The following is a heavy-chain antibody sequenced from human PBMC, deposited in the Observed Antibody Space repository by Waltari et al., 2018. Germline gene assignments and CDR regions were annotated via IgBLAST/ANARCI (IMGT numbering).Heavy chain of an antibody. J-gene: IGHJ4*02. CDR1: GYTFTGYY. CDR3: ARDPSSSWYYFDY. D-gene: IGHD6-13*01. Sequence: QVQLVQSGAEVKKPGASVKVSCTASGYTFTGYYLHWVRQAPGQGLEWMGRINPNSGGTNYAQKFQGRVTMTRDTSISTAYMELSRLRSDDTAVYYCARDPSSSWYYFDYWGQGTLVTVSS. V-gene: IGHV1-2*06. CDR2: INPNSGGT.